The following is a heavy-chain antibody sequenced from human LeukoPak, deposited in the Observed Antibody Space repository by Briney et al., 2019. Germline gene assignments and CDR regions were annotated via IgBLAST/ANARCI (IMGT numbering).Heavy chain of an antibody. J-gene: IGHJ4*02. CDR3: ARYRGLGGGYYFDY. V-gene: IGHV3-7*04. Sequence: GGSLRLSCAVSGFTFSNHWMSWVRQAPGKGLEWVANIKEDGSEKYYVDSVKGRFTISRDNAKNSLHLQMNSLRAEDTAVYYCARYRGLGGGYYFDYWGQGTLVTVSS. D-gene: IGHD5-12*01. CDR2: IKEDGSEK. CDR1: GFTFSNHW.